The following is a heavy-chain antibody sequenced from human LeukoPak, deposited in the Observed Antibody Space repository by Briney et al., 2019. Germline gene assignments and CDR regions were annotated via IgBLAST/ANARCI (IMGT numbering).Heavy chain of an antibody. J-gene: IGHJ6*03. Sequence: GESLRLSCAPSGFTFSNYGMHWVRQAPGKGLEWVAFIPYDGTNKYYADSVKGRFTISRDNSKNTLYLQMNSLRSEDTAVYYCARVVSGQRWLPLYYYYYMDVWGKGTTVTISS. D-gene: IGHD5-24*01. CDR1: GFTFSNYG. CDR3: ARVVSGQRWLPLYYYYYMDV. V-gene: IGHV3-30*02. CDR2: IPYDGTNK.